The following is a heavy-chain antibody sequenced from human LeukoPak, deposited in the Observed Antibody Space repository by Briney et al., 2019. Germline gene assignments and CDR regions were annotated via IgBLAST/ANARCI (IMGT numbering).Heavy chain of an antibody. CDR3: AKDPGSQYYDSSGAA. CDR2: ISSSSSYI. J-gene: IGHJ5*02. CDR1: GFTFSSYS. D-gene: IGHD3-22*01. Sequence: RGSLRLSCAASGFTFSSYSMNWVRQAPGEGLEWVSSISSSSSYIYYADSVKGRFTISIDNSKNTLYLQMNSLRAEDTAVYYCAKDPGSQYYDSSGAAWGQGTLVTVSS. V-gene: IGHV3-21*04.